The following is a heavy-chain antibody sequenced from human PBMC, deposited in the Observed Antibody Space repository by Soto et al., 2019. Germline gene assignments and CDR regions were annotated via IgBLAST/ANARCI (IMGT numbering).Heavy chain of an antibody. CDR1: GYSFSSYF. CDR2: LSISGGNA. D-gene: IGHD6-6*01. V-gene: IGHV1-46*01. Sequence: QVQLVQSGAEVKRPGASVKISCKTSGYSFSSYFIHWIRQAPGHGLEWMGILSISGGNANYAPELQYRVAMYRDTSTNTVFIDLSGLRSEDTAVYYCAKAPYSSSSFRVDYLGQGTLVTVSS. J-gene: IGHJ4*02. CDR3: AKAPYSSSSFRVDY.